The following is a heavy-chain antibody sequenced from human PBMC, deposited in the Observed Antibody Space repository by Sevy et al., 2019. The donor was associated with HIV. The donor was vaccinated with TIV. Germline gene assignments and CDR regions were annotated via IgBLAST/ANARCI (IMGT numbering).Heavy chain of an antibody. V-gene: IGHV3-23*01. CDR1: GFNFNIYS. Sequence: GGSLRLSCAVSGFNFNIYSMSWVRQAPGKGLEWVSTFSFGCGKINYADSVKGRFIISRDDSKNTLYLQMNSLRAEDTGVYFCAREGCTRPHDYWGQGTLVTVSS. CDR2: FSFGCGKI. J-gene: IGHJ4*02. D-gene: IGHD2-8*01. CDR3: AREGCTRPHDY.